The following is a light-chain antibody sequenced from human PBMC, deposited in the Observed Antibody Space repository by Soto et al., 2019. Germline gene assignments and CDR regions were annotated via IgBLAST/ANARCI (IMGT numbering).Light chain of an antibody. V-gene: IGKV1-5*01. Sequence: DIQMTQSPSTVSASVGDAVTITCRASQSFSTWLAWYQQKPGKAPNLLIYDASTLESGGPSGFSGSGSGTEFTLTISSLQPDDSATYYCQQYNSYPYTFGQGTKLEIK. CDR1: QSFSTW. J-gene: IGKJ2*01. CDR3: QQYNSYPYT. CDR2: DAS.